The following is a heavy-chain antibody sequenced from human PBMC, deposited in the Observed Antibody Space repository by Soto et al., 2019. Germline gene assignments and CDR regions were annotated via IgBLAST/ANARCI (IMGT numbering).Heavy chain of an antibody. Sequence: QEQVVQSGPAMKEPGSSVKVSCRASGIMSSGYGFSWVRQAPGQGLEWVGMINPILDATHYAQNLQGRGSLSVDKSTETAYLEVTSLRPQDTAIYFCATMKRARLDSWGRGTVVTVSS. CDR3: ATMKRARLDS. CDR2: INPILDAT. V-gene: IGHV1-69*09. CDR1: GIMSSGYG. J-gene: IGHJ4*02. D-gene: IGHD6-25*01.